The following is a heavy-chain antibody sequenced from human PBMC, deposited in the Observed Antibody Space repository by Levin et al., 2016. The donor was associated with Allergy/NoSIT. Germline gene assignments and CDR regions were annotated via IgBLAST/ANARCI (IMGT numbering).Heavy chain of an antibody. V-gene: IGHV2-70*01. Sequence: WIRQPPGKALEWLALIDWDDDKYYSTSLKTRLTISKDTSKNQVVLTMTNMDPVDTATYYCARMILPSGRLDYWGQGTLVTVSS. J-gene: IGHJ4*02. CDR3: ARMILPSGRLDY. CDR2: IDWDDDK. D-gene: IGHD5-12*01.